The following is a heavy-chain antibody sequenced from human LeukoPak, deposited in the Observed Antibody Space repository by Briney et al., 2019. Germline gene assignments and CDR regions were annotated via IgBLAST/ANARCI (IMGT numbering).Heavy chain of an antibody. V-gene: IGHV4-59*01. CDR1: GGSMNEYY. J-gene: IGHJ4*02. Sequence: SETLSLTCTVSGGSMNEYYWSWIRQPPGTGLEWIGYMFYSGTTNYNPSLKSRVTMSIDTSKNQFSLKLRFVTAADTARYFCARAAPAAAALLWGQGTLVTVSS. D-gene: IGHD6-13*01. CDR3: ARAAPAAAALL. CDR2: MFYSGTT.